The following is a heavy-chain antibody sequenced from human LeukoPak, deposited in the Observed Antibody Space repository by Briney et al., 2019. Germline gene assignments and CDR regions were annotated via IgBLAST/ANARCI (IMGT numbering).Heavy chain of an antibody. CDR1: GFTFSGYS. J-gene: IGHJ4*02. Sequence: GGSLRLSCAASGFTFSGYSMNWVRQAPGEGLEWVAVISYDGSNKYYADSVKGRFTIPRDNSKNTLYLQMNSLRAEDTAVYYCARVAYSGYADYWGQGTLVTVSS. CDR2: ISYDGSNK. D-gene: IGHD5-12*01. V-gene: IGHV3-30*03. CDR3: ARVAYSGYADY.